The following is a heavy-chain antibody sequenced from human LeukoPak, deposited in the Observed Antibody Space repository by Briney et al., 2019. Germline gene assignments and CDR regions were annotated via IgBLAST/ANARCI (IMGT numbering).Heavy chain of an antibody. Sequence: PGGSLRLSCSASGFTFSSYGMHWVRQAPGKGLEWVAFIRYDGSNKYYADSVKGRFTISRDNSKNTLYLQMNSLRAEDTAVYYCAREWGEDTAMVQTRHVNYGMDVWGQGTTVTVPS. CDR2: IRYDGSNK. CDR3: AREWGEDTAMVQTRHVNYGMDV. J-gene: IGHJ6*02. V-gene: IGHV3-30*02. D-gene: IGHD5-18*01. CDR1: GFTFSSYG.